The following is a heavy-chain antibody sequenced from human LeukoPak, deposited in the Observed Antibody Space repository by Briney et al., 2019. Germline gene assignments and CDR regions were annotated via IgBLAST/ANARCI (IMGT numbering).Heavy chain of an antibody. Sequence: ASVKVSCKASGYTFTGYYMHWVRQAPGQGLEWMGRINPNSGGTNYAQKFQGRVTMTRDTSISTAYMELSRLRSDDTAVYYCAREWYGGNSDWFDPWGQGTLVTVSS. CDR3: AREWYGGNSDWFDP. J-gene: IGHJ5*02. CDR2: INPNSGGT. CDR1: GYTFTGYY. D-gene: IGHD4-23*01. V-gene: IGHV1-2*06.